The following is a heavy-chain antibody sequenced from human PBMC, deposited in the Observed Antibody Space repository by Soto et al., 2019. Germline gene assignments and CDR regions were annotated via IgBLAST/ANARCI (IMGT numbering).Heavy chain of an antibody. D-gene: IGHD3-22*01. V-gene: IGHV3-23*01. J-gene: IGHJ3*02. CDR2: ISGSGGST. CDR1: GFTFSSYA. Sequence: PGGSLRLSCAASGFTFSSYAMRWVRHAPGKGLEWVSAISGSGGSTYYADSVKGRFTISRDNSKNTLYLQMNSLRAEDTAVYYCAKALYYDSSGYRKVDAFDIWGQGTMVTVSS. CDR3: AKALYYDSSGYRKVDAFDI.